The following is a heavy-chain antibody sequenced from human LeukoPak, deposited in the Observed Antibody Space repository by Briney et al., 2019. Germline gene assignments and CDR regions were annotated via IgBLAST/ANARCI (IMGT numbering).Heavy chain of an antibody. CDR3: ARAGDSSSWYWDYYYYYYMDV. J-gene: IGHJ6*03. V-gene: IGHV4-38-2*02. CDR1: GYSMSSDYY. D-gene: IGHD6-13*01. Sequence: PSETLSLTCSVSGYSMSSDYYWGWIRQPPGKGLEWIGSIYHSGSTYYNPSLKSRVTISVDTSKKKFSLKLTSVTAADTAVYYCARAGDSSSWYWDYYYYYYMDVWGKGTTVTISS. CDR2: IYHSGST.